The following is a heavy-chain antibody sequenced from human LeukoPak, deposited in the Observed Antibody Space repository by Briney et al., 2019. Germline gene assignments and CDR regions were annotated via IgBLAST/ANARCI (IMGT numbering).Heavy chain of an antibody. Sequence: SGTLSLTCAVSGGSISSSNWWTWVRQPPGKGLEWIGKIYHSGGTNYNPSLKSRVTISADKSKNQFSLNLSSVTAADTAVYYCAREAAGQWFDPWGQGTLVTVSS. CDR2: IYHSGGT. CDR3: AREAAGQWFDP. D-gene: IGHD6-25*01. J-gene: IGHJ5*02. CDR1: GGSISSSNW. V-gene: IGHV4-4*02.